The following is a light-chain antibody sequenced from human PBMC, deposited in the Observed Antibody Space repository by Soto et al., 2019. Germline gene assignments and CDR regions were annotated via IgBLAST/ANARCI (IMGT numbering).Light chain of an antibody. Sequence: EIVWTQSPGTLSLSPGERVALSCRASQSVGAFLAWYQHKPGQAPRLLIYDASNSATGITAKFSGSGSGTDFTLTICNLEPEDFAVYYCQQRYTWPLSVGGGTKLEIK. CDR3: QQRYTWPLS. CDR2: DAS. CDR1: QSVGAF. V-gene: IGKV3-11*01. J-gene: IGKJ4*01.